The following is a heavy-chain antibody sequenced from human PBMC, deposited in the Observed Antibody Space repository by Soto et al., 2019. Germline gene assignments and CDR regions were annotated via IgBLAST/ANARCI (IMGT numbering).Heavy chain of an antibody. V-gene: IGHV4-34*01. Sequence: QVQLQQWGAGLLKSSETLSLTCEVSGGAFSGYYWSWIRQSPGKGLEWIGEIFYNGVSNYNPSLERRVTISVDTSKKQFSLKLTSVTAADTAIYYCARGPGFPRRATTAGDRSWGQGTLVSVAS. CDR3: ARGPGFPRRATTAGDRS. CDR2: IFYNGVS. J-gene: IGHJ5*02. CDR1: GGAFSGYY. D-gene: IGHD4-17*01.